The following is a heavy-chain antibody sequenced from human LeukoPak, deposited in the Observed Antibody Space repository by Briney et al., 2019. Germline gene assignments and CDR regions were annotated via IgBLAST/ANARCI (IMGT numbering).Heavy chain of an antibody. V-gene: IGHV4-59*01. D-gene: IGHD3-22*01. CDR3: TSHYYDSSGYLRLFDY. CDR2: IHYSGIT. CDR1: GGSISSYY. J-gene: IGHJ4*02. Sequence: SETLSLTCTVSGGSISSYYWSWIRQPPGKGLEWIGYIHYSGITNYNPSLKSRVTISVDTSKNQFSLKLSSVTAAGTAVYYCTSHYYDSSGYLRLFDYWGQGTLVTVSS.